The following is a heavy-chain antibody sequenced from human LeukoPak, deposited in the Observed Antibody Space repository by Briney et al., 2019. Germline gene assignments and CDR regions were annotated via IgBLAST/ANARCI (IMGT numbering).Heavy chain of an antibody. V-gene: IGHV4-39*01. J-gene: IGHJ4*02. CDR3: AHWATTYSDY. CDR1: GGSISSSSYY. Sequence: SETLSLTCTVSGGSISSSSYYWGWIRQPPGKGLEWIGSIYYSGSTYYNPSLKSRVTISVDTSKNQFSLKLSSVTAADTAVYYCAHWATTYSDYWGQGTLVTVS. D-gene: IGHD5-12*01. CDR2: IYYSGST.